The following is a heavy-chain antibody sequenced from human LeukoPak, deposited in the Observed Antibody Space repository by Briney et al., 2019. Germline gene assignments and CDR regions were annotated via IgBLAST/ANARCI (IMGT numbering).Heavy chain of an antibody. J-gene: IGHJ4*02. CDR2: IKQDGSEK. Sequence: GGSLRLSCAASGFTFSSYAMSWVRQAPGKGLEWVANIKQDGSEKYYVDSVKGRFTISRDNAKNSLYLQMNSLRAEDTAVYYCARVGRSRSFDYWGQGTLVTVSS. V-gene: IGHV3-7*01. CDR3: ARVGRSRSFDY. D-gene: IGHD1-26*01. CDR1: GFTFSSYA.